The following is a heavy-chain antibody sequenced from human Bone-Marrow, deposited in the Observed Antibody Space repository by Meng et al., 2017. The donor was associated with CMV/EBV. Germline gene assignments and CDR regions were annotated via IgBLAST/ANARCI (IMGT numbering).Heavy chain of an antibody. Sequence: GGSLRLSCAASGFTFSSYSMNWVRQAPGKGLEWVAVISYDGSNKYYADSVKGRFTISRDNSKNTLYLQMNSLRAEDTAVYYCASGSGSLEGYFDYWGQGTLVTVSS. V-gene: IGHV3-30*03. CDR1: GFTFSSYS. CDR3: ASGSGSLEGYFDY. D-gene: IGHD1-26*01. J-gene: IGHJ4*02. CDR2: ISYDGSNK.